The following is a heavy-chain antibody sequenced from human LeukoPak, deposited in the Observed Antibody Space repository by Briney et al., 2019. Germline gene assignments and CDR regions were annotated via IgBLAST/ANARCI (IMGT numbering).Heavy chain of an antibody. CDR2: IKQDGSEQ. J-gene: IGHJ4*02. D-gene: IGHD1-26*01. Sequence: PGGSLRLSCAASGFTFSNYWMSWVRQAPGKGLERVAIIKQDGSEQYYVDSVKGRFTISRDNAENSLYLQMNGLRAEDTAVYYCARDTSSIVGPRFDYWGQATLVTVSS. CDR1: GFTFSNYW. CDR3: ARDTSSIVGPRFDY. V-gene: IGHV3-7*01.